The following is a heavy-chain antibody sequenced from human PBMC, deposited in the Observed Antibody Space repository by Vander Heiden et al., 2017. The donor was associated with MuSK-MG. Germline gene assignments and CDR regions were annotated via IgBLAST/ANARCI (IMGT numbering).Heavy chain of an antibody. Sequence: LEWIGSIYYSGSTYYNPSLKSRVTISVDTSKNQFSLKLSSVTAADTAVYYCARSVGYYYYMDVWGKGTTVTVSS. V-gene: IGHV4-39*01. D-gene: IGHD1-26*01. J-gene: IGHJ6*03. CDR3: ARSVGYYYYMDV. CDR2: IYYSGST.